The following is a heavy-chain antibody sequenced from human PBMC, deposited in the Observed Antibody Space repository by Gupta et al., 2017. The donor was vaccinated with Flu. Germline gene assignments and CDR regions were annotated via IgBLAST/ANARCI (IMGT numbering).Heavy chain of an antibody. J-gene: IGHJ6*02. CDR3: TRDLRFYGMDV. V-gene: IGHV3-53*04. CDR2: IYSGVGT. D-gene: IGHD3-3*01. Sequence: EVQLAESGGDLVQPGGSLRLSCEVSGFNVSDTYMSWVRQAPGKGLEWVPVIYSGVGTYYADSVKGRFAISRDKAKNTLYLQMNSLRAEDTAVYYCTRDLRFYGMDVWGQGTTVTVSS. CDR1: GFNVSDTY.